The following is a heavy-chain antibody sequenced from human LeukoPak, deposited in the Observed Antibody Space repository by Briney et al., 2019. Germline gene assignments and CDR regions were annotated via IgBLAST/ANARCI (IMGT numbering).Heavy chain of an antibody. CDR1: GGSISSYY. V-gene: IGHV4-4*07. D-gene: IGHD3-22*01. J-gene: IGHJ4*02. Sequence: SETLSLTCTVSGGSISSYYWSWIRQPAGKGLEWIGRIYTSGNTIHNPSLKSRVTMSVDTSKNHFSLKLSSVTAADTAVYYCARLADYGSSGYHDYWGQGTLVTVSS. CDR2: IYTSGNT. CDR3: ARLADYGSSGYHDY.